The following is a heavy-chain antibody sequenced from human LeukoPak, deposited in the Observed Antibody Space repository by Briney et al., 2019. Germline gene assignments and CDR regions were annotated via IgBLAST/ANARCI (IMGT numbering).Heavy chain of an antibody. V-gene: IGHV3-48*02. D-gene: IGHD1-26*01. CDR2: ISSSSSTI. J-gene: IGHJ3*02. CDR1: GFTFSSYS. CDR3: ARDPRPYSGSGLHFDI. Sequence: PGWSLRLSCAASGFTFSSYSMNWVRQAPGTGLEWVSYISSSSSTIYYADSVKRRFTVSRDNAKNSLYLHLNSLRDEDTAVYYCARDPRPYSGSGLHFDIWGQGRLVTVSS.